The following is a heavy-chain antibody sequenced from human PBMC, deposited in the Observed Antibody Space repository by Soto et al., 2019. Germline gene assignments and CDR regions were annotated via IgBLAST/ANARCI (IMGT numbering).Heavy chain of an antibody. CDR2: ISYDGSNK. CDR3: ARDLLAIVVVITPEGYGMDV. D-gene: IGHD3-22*01. Sequence: GGSLRLSCAASGFTFSSYAMHWVRQAPGKGLEWVAVISYDGSNKYYADSVKGRFTISRDNSKNTLYLQMNSLRAEDTAVYYCARDLLAIVVVITPEGYGMDVWGQGTTVTVSS. J-gene: IGHJ6*02. CDR1: GFTFSSYA. V-gene: IGHV3-30-3*01.